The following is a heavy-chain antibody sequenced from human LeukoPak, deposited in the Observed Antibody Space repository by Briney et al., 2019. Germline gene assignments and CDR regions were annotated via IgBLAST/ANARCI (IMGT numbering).Heavy chain of an antibody. D-gene: IGHD5-18*01. J-gene: IGHJ4*02. CDR3: ARGIYYFDY. Sequence: SETLSLTCTVSGGSISSYYWSWIRQPPGKGLEWIGYIYYSGSTNYNPSLKSRVTISVDTSKNQFSLKLSSVTAADTAVYYCARGIYYFDYWGQGTLVTVSS. V-gene: IGHV4-59*01. CDR2: IYYSGST. CDR1: GGSISSYY.